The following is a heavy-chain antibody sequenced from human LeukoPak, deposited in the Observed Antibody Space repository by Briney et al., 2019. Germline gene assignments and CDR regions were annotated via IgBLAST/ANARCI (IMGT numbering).Heavy chain of an antibody. Sequence: PSETLSLTCTVSGGSISSYYWTWIRQPAGKGLEWIGRIYTSGSTNYNPSLKSRVTMSVDTSENQFSLKLSSVTAADTAVYYCARDFAVYCGGDCYALWGQGTLVTVSS. D-gene: IGHD2-21*02. V-gene: IGHV4-4*07. CDR1: GGSISSYY. J-gene: IGHJ4*02. CDR3: ARDFAVYCGGDCYAL. CDR2: IYTSGST.